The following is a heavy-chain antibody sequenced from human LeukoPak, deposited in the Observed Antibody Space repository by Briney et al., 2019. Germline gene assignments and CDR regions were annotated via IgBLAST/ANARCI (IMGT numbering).Heavy chain of an antibody. Sequence: SETLSLTCAFYGGSFSGYYWSWIREPPGKGLEWIGEINHSGSTNYNPSLKSRVTISVDTSKNQFSLKLSSVTAADTAVYYCARGRFRYYYDRGGYYYDYWGQGTLVTVSS. J-gene: IGHJ4*02. CDR3: ARGRFRYYYDRGGYYYDY. CDR2: INHSGST. CDR1: GGSFSGYY. D-gene: IGHD3-22*01. V-gene: IGHV4-34*01.